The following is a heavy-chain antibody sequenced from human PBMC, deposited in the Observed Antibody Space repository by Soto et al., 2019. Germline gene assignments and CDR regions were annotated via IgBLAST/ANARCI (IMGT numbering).Heavy chain of an antibody. CDR2: ISSASSTT. CDR1: GFTFNRFG. Sequence: EEQLVESGGALVQPGGSLRLSCAASGFTFNRFGMNWVRQAPGKGLEWISYISSASSTTQYAESVKGRFTISRDNARESLYLQMSSLRVEDTAVYYCARRPLWSGLSDYYYMDVWGKGTTVTVSS. J-gene: IGHJ6*03. D-gene: IGHD3-3*01. V-gene: IGHV3-48*01. CDR3: ARRPLWSGLSDYYYMDV.